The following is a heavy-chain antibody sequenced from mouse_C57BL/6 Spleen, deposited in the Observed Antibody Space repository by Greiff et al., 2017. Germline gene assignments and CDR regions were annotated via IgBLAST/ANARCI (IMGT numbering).Heavy chain of an antibody. CDR2: IYPGDGDT. CDR3: ARGLVLDY. D-gene: IGHD3-3*01. Sequence: VQLQQSGPELVKPGASVKISCKASGYAFSSSWMNWVKQRPGKGLEWIGRIYPGDGDTNYNGKFKGKDTLTADKSSSTAYMQLSSLTSEDSAVYFCARGLVLDYWGQGTTLTVSS. J-gene: IGHJ2*01. CDR1: GYAFSSSW. V-gene: IGHV1-82*01.